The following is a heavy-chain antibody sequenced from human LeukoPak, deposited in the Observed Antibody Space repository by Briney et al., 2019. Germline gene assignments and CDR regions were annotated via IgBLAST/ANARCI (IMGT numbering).Heavy chain of an antibody. D-gene: IGHD2-21*01. Sequence: GGSLRLSCAASGFTFLNYVMSWVRQAPGKGLEWVSGISGSGSSTYYADSVKGRFTISRDNSKNTLYVQMNSLRAEDTAVYYCAKSDDSDYWGQGTLVTVSS. CDR3: AKSDDSDY. J-gene: IGHJ4*02. CDR1: GFTFLNYV. V-gene: IGHV3-23*01. CDR2: ISGSGSST.